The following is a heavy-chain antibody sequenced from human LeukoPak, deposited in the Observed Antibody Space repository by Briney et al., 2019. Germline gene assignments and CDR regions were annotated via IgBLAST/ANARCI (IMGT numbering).Heavy chain of an antibody. CDR1: GFTFSSYG. D-gene: IGHD3-10*01. V-gene: IGHV3-30*03. Sequence: GGSLRLSCAASGFTFSSYGMHWVRQAPGKGLEWVAVISYDGSNKYYADSVEGRFTISRDSAKNSLYLQMNSLRAEDTAVYYCARTAMVRGGTHFDSWGQGTLVTVSS. CDR3: ARTAMVRGGTHFDS. CDR2: ISYDGSNK. J-gene: IGHJ4*02.